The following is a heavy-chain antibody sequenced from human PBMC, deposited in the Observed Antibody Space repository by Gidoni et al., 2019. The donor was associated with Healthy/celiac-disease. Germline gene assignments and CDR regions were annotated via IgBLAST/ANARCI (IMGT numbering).Heavy chain of an antibody. CDR3: AREAGYSGYDLEY. V-gene: IGHV3-30-3*01. J-gene: IGHJ4*02. D-gene: IGHD5-12*01. CDR2: RSYDGSNK. CDR1: GFTFSSYA. Sequence: QVQLVESGGGVVQPGRSLRLPCAASGFTFSSYAIHWVRQAPGKGLEWVAVRSYDGSNKYYADSVKVRFTISRDNSKNTLYLQMNSLRAEDTAVYYCAREAGYSGYDLEYWGQGTLVTVSS.